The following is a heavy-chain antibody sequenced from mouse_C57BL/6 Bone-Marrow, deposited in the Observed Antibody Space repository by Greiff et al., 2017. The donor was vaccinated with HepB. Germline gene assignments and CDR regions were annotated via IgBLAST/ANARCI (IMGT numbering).Heavy chain of an antibody. CDR1: GFNIKDYY. CDR3: SPPFITRGGGWFAY. D-gene: IGHD1-1*01. V-gene: IGHV14-4*01. CDR2: IDPENGDT. J-gene: IGHJ3*01. Sequence: EVMLVESGAELVRPGASVKLSCTASGFNIKDYYMHWVKQRPEQGLEWIGWIDPENGDTEYASKFQGKATITADTSSNTAYLQLSSLTSVDTAVSYCSPPFITRGGGWFAYWGQGTLVTVSA.